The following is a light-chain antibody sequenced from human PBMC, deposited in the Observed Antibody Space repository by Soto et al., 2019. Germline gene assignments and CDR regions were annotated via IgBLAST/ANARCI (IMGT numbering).Light chain of an antibody. Sequence: QSVLTQPASVSGSPGQSITISCTGTSSDVGGYNSVSWYQQHPGQAPKLMIYEVSNRPSGVSNRFSGSKSGNTASLPISGLHAEDEDDYYCSSYTSSSTRVFGGGTQLTVL. J-gene: IGLJ7*01. CDR1: SSDVGGYNS. CDR3: SSYTSSSTRV. CDR2: EVS. V-gene: IGLV2-14*01.